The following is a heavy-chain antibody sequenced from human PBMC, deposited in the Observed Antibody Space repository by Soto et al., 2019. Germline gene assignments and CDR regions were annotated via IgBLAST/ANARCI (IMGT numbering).Heavy chain of an antibody. J-gene: IGHJ6*02. D-gene: IGHD3-22*01. CDR2: IDPSDSYT. CDR3: ARLYYDRSGDLYYYYYGMDG. CDR1: GYSFTSYW. Sequence: GDSLKISCKCSGYSFTSYWISWVRQMPGKGLEWMGRIDPSDSYTNYSPSFQGHVTISADKSISTAYLQWSSLKASDTAMYYCARLYYDRSGDLYYYYYGMDGWGQGNTVTVYS. V-gene: IGHV5-10-1*01.